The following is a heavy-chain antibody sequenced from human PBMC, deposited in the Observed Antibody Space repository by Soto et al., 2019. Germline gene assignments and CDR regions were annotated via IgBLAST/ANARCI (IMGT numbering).Heavy chain of an antibody. CDR1: GFSFNTYA. V-gene: IGHV3-48*04. J-gene: IGHJ4*02. Sequence: EVQLVESGGGLIQPGGSLRLSCAASGFSFNTYAMNWVRQAPGKGLEWISYISSSSSRIYYADSVKGRFTLSRDNAKNSLYLQMNSLRAEDTAVYYCASDPGIAAGGVDYWGQCTLVTVSS. CDR2: ISSSSSRI. CDR3: ASDPGIAAGGVDY. D-gene: IGHD6-25*01.